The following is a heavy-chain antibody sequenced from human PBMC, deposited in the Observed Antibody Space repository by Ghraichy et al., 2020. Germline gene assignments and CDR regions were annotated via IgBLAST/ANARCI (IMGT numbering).Heavy chain of an antibody. Sequence: GGSLRLSCAASGFTFSDYYMSWIRQAPGKGLEWVSYISSSSTYTNYADSVKGRFTISRDNAKNSLYLQMNSLRAEDTAVYYCARGFLGDGYYDYWGQGTLVTVSS. D-gene: IGHD5-24*01. V-gene: IGHV3-11*06. J-gene: IGHJ4*02. CDR2: ISSSSTYT. CDR3: ARGFLGDGYYDY. CDR1: GFTFSDYY.